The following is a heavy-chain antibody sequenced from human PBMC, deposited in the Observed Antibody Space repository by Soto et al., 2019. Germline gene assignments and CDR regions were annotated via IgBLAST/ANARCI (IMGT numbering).Heavy chain of an antibody. V-gene: IGHV3-30-3*01. CDR3: ARGRTASSHPSPPYVGMDV. J-gene: IGHJ6*02. CDR1: GFTFSSYA. Sequence: QVQLVESGGGVVQPGRSLRLSCAASGFTFSSYAMHWVRQAPGKGLEWVAVISYDGSNKYYADSVKGRFTISRDNSKNTLYLQMNALRAEDTAVYYCARGRTASSHPSPPYVGMDVWGQGTTVTVSS. CDR2: ISYDGSNK. D-gene: IGHD2-2*01.